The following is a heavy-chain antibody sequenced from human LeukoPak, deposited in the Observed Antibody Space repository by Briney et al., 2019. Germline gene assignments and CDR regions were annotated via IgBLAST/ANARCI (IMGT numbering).Heavy chain of an antibody. Sequence: GGSLRLSCEVSGFTFSNSAMSWVRQPPGKGLEWLSSISISGDKILYADSVKGRFTISRDNSKNTLYLQMNSLRADDTVIYYCARNQQLGGHSYYYYGMDVWGQGTTVTVSS. CDR1: GFTFSNSA. V-gene: IGHV3-23*01. J-gene: IGHJ6*02. D-gene: IGHD3-16*01. CDR2: ISISGDKI. CDR3: ARNQQLGGHSYYYYGMDV.